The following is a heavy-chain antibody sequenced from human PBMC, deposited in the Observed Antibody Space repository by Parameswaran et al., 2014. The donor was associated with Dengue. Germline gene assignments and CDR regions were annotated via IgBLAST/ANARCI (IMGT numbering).Heavy chain of an antibody. CDR3: ARDPPYGSGMCFAFDI. J-gene: IGHJ3*02. Sequence: VRQMPGKGLEWVANIKQDGSEKYYVDSVKGRFTISRDNAKNSLYLQMNSLRAEDTAVYYCARDPPYGSGMCFAFDIWAKDNGHRLL. CDR2: IKQDGSEK. V-gene: IGHV3-7*01. D-gene: IGHD3-10*01.